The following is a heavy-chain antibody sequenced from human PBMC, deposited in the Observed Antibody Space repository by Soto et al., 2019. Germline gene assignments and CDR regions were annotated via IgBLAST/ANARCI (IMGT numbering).Heavy chain of an antibody. Sequence: GGSLRLSCSASGFTVSSNYMSWVRQAPGKGLEWVSVIYSGGVTFHADSVKGRFTISRDNSKNTVYLQMNSLRAEDTAVYYCVSLGQDSTGWYYFDYWGKDTLVTVPS. V-gene: IGHV3-66*01. CDR3: VSLGQDSTGWYYFDY. CDR2: IYSGGVT. CDR1: GFTVSSNY. D-gene: IGHD6-19*01. J-gene: IGHJ4*02.